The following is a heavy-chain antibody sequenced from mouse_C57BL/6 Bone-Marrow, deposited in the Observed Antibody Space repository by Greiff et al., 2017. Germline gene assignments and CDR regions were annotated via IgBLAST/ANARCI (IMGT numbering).Heavy chain of an antibody. CDR2: IWTGGGK. CDR1: GFSLTSYA. Sequence: QVQLQQSGPGLVAPSPSLSITCTVSGFSLTSYAIGWIRQPPGKGLEWLGVIWTGGGKNYNSALKSRLSISKDNYKSQVFLKMNSLQTDDTARYYCDRNGNVAMDYWGQGTSVTVSS. J-gene: IGHJ4*01. CDR3: DRNGNVAMDY. V-gene: IGHV2-9-1*01. D-gene: IGHD2-1*01.